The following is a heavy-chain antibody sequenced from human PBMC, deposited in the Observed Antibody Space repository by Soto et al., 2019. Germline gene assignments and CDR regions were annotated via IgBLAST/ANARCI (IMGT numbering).Heavy chain of an antibody. CDR3: AKDQRFLEWLSFDY. J-gene: IGHJ4*02. CDR2: ISGSGGTT. Sequence: PGGSLRLSCAASGFTFNNYAMSWVRQTPGKGLEWVSSISGSGGTTYYADSVKGRFTISRDNSKNTLYLQMNSLRAEDTAVYYCAKDQRFLEWLSFDYWGQGTLVTVSS. D-gene: IGHD3-3*01. CDR1: GFTFNNYA. V-gene: IGHV3-23*01.